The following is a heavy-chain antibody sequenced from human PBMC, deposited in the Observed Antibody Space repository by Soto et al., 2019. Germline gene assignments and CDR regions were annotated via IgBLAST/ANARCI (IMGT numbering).Heavy chain of an antibody. CDR2: ISAYNGNT. V-gene: IGHV1-18*01. Sequence: QVRLVQSGAEVKKPGASVKVSCKASGYTFTSYGISWVRQAPGQGLEWMGWISAYNGNTNYAQKLQGRVTMTTDTSTSTAYMELRSLRSDDTAVYYCASTPASDLHDILTGRDNWFVPWGQGTLVTVCS. CDR1: GYTFTSYG. CDR3: ASTPASDLHDILTGRDNWFVP. D-gene: IGHD3-9*01. J-gene: IGHJ5*02.